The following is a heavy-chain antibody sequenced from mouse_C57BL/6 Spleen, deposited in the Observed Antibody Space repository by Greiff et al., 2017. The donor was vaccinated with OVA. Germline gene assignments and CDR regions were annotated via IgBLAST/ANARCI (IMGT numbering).Heavy chain of an antibody. J-gene: IGHJ2*01. D-gene: IGHD1-1*01. Sequence: QVQLQQPGAELVMPGASVKLSCKASGYTFTSYWMHWVKQRPGQGLEWIGEIDPSDSYTNYNQKFKGKSTLTVDKSSSTAYMQLSSLTSEDSAVYYCAVVGYDYFDYWGQGTTLTVSS. CDR1: GYTFTSYW. CDR3: AVVGYDYFDY. V-gene: IGHV1-69*01. CDR2: IDPSDSYT.